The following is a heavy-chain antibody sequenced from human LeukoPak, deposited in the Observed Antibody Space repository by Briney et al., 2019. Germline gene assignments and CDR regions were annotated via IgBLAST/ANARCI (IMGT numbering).Heavy chain of an antibody. Sequence: GGSLRLSCAASVFTLSSYSMIWVRQARWKGLEWVSSISSSSSYIYYADSVKGRFTISRDNAKNSLYLQMNSLRAEDTAVYYCARVGYYDSSGYYDYWGQGTLVTVSS. V-gene: IGHV3-21*01. CDR3: ARVGYYDSSGYYDY. CDR1: VFTLSSYS. J-gene: IGHJ4*02. D-gene: IGHD3-22*01. CDR2: ISSSSSYI.